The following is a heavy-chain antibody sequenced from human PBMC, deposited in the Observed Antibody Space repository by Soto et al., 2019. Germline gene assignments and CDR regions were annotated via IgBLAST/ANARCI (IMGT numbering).Heavy chain of an antibody. CDR3: AREDAARIERWFDA. CDR1: GGSIISASYS. D-gene: IGHD6-6*01. CDR2: IYSSGST. V-gene: IGHV4-31*11. J-gene: IGHJ5*02. Sequence: QVQLQESGPRLVKPSQTLSLSCAVSGGSIISASYSWNWILQSPGRGLEWIGHIYSSGSTYYNPSLKRRISISVDTSDNQFSLKLTSVTAADPAVYFCAREDAARIERWFDAWGQGILVNVSS.